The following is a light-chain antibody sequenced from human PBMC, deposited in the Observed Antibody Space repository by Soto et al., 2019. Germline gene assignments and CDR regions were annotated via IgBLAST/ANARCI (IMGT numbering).Light chain of an antibody. CDR3: QQHAGSPIT. V-gene: IGKV3-20*01. J-gene: IGKJ5*01. Sequence: EIVLTQSPGTLSLSPGKRATLSCRASQSLSSSYLVWYQQKPGQAPRLLIYGASTRATGIPDRFSGSGSGTDFTLTISRLEPEDFAVYYCQQHAGSPITFGQGTRLEIK. CDR1: QSLSSSY. CDR2: GAS.